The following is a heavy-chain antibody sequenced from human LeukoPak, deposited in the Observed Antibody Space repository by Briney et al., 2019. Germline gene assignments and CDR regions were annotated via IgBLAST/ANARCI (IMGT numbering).Heavy chain of an antibody. D-gene: IGHD3-10*01. CDR2: IQYDDSIE. CDR3: AKDQGVVGSYDY. CDR1: GFTFSTFS. V-gene: IGHV3-30*02. J-gene: IGHJ4*01. Sequence: GGSLRLSCAASGFTFSTFSMNWVRQAPDKGLEWVAFIQYDDSIEYYADSVKGRFTISRDNSKNTLYLQMNSLRGDDTAVYYCAKDQGVVGSYDYWGHGTLVTVSS.